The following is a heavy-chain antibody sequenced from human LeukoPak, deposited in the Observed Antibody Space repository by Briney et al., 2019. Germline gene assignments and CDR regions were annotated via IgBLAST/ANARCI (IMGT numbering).Heavy chain of an antibody. CDR1: GGSISSSSYY. Sequence: SETLSLTCTVSGGSISSSSYYWGWIRQPPGKGLEWIGSIYYSGSTYYNPSLKSRVTISVDTSKNQFSLKLSSVTAADTAVYYCARTRWDSSGWYVIDHWGQGTLVTVSS. CDR2: IYYSGST. CDR3: ARTRWDSSGWYVIDH. D-gene: IGHD6-19*01. J-gene: IGHJ4*02. V-gene: IGHV4-39*07.